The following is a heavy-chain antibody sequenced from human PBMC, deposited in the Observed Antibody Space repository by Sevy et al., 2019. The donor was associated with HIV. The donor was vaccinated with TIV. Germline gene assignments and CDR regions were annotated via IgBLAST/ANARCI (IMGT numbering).Heavy chain of an antibody. CDR2: ISWDAKKT. CDR1: GFTFDDYT. CDR3: AKDIPGYSGFDH. Sequence: GGSLRLSCAASGFTFDDYTMHWVRQVPGKGLEWVPLISWDAKKTDYADSVEGRFTVSRDNRKNSLYLQMNSLRSEDTALYVCAKDIPGYSGFDHWGQGTLVTVSS. D-gene: IGHD3-10*01. V-gene: IGHV3-43*01. J-gene: IGHJ4*02.